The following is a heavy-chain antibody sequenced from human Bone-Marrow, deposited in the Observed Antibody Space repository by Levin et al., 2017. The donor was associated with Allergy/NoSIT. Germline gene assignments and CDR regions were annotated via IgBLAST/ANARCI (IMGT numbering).Heavy chain of an antibody. V-gene: IGHV3-33*01. CDR2: IWYDGSNK. J-gene: IGHJ4*02. Sequence: GGSLRLSCAASGFTFSSYGMHWVRQAPGKGLEWVAVIWYDGSNKYYADSVKGRFTISRDNSKNTLYLQMNSLRAEDTAVYYCARRAPYQLLSSGGAASDYWGQGTLVTVSS. D-gene: IGHD2-2*01. CDR3: ARRAPYQLLSSGGAASDY. CDR1: GFTFSSYG.